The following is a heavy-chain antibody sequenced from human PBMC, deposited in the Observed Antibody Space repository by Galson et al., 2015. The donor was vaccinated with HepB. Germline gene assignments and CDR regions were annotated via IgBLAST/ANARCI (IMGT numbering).Heavy chain of an antibody. CDR3: AREPMTTVVTPGV. V-gene: IGHV4-34*01. D-gene: IGHD4-23*01. CDR2: INHSGST. CDR1: GGSFSGYY. Sequence: ETLSLTCAVYGGSFSGYYWSWIRQPPGKGLEWIGEINHSGSTNYNPSLKSRVTISVDTSKKQCSLKVTSVTAADTAVYYCAREPMTTVVTPGVWGQGTLVTVSS. J-gene: IGHJ4*02.